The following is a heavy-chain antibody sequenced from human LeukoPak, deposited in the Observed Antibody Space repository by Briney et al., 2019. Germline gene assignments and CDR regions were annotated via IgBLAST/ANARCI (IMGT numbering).Heavy chain of an antibody. CDR3: VTTSVTHTRDP. CDR1: VNDFSDFY. CDR2: INPHSRAT. J-gene: IGHJ5*02. D-gene: IGHD5/OR15-5a*01. V-gene: IGHV1-2*02. Sequence: ASVTVSCTASVNDFSDFYFNWVRQAPGRGLEWVGWINPHSRATHYAQRFRGRVTMEASISTGYMELNSLTSDDTAVYYCVTTSVTHTRDPWGQGTLVTVSS.